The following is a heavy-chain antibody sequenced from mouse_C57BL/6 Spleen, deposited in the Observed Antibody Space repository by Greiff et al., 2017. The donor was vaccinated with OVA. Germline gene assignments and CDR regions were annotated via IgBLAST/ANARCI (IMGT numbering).Heavy chain of an antibody. V-gene: IGHV14-4*01. CDR2: IDPENGDT. Sequence: VQLQQSGAELVRPGASVKLSCTASGFNIKDDYMHWVKQRPEQGLEWIGWIDPENGDTEYASKFQGKATITVDTTSNTAYLQLSSLASEDTAVYYSTTTVVAHWYFDVWGTGTTVTVSS. CDR1: GFNIKDDY. D-gene: IGHD1-1*01. J-gene: IGHJ1*03. CDR3: TTTVVAHWYFDV.